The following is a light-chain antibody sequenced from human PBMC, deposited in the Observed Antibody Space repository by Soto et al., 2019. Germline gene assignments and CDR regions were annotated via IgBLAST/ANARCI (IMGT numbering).Light chain of an antibody. CDR3: QQRNIWPPVT. CDR2: GAF. CDR1: QSVSSSY. Sequence: EIVLTQSPATLSLSPGERATLSCRASQSVSSSYLVWYQHKAGQAPRLLIYGAFNRATGIPARFSGSGSGTDFTLTISSLEPEDSAIYYCQQRNIWPPVTFGQGTRLEIK. J-gene: IGKJ5*01. V-gene: IGKV3-11*01.